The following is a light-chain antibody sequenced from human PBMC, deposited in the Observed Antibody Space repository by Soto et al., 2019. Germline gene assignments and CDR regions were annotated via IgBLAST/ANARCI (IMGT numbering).Light chain of an antibody. CDR1: QSISSW. CDR2: KAS. CDR3: QHYNTYPWT. Sequence: DIPTSQSPSIVSAYVGDRDTIHCRASQSISSWLAWYQQKPGKAPNLLIYKASHLENGVPSRFSGSGSGTEFTLTISSLQPGDFATYYRQHYNTYPWTLGQGTKVDIK. J-gene: IGKJ1*01. V-gene: IGKV1-5*03.